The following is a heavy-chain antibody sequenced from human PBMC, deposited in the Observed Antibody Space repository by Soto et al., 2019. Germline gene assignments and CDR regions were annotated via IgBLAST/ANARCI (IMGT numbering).Heavy chain of an antibody. V-gene: IGHV4-34*01. Sequence: SETLSLTCAVYGGSFSCYYWSWIRQPPGKGLEWIGEINHSGSTNYNPSLKSRVTISVDTSKNQFSLKLSSVTAADTAVYYCARGSIVVVXAATGVRYPAALDYFDYWGQGTLVTVSS. D-gene: IGHD2-15*01. CDR1: GGSFSCYY. CDR3: ARGSIVVVXAATGVRYPAALDYFDY. CDR2: INHSGST. J-gene: IGHJ4*02.